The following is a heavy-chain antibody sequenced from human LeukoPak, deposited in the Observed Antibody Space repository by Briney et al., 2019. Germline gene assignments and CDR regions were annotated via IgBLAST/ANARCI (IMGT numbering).Heavy chain of an antibody. V-gene: IGHV3-53*01. J-gene: IGHJ4*02. Sequence: GGSLRLSCVASGFTVSSHYMRGVREAPGKGLECVSIIYSGDGTYYADSVKGRFTVSRDTSKNTVYLQLNSLRADDTAVDYCARGMFYVILTDYFDYWGQGALVTVSS. CDR1: GFTVSSHY. D-gene: IGHD3-9*01. CDR3: ARGMFYVILTDYFDY. CDR2: IYSGDGT.